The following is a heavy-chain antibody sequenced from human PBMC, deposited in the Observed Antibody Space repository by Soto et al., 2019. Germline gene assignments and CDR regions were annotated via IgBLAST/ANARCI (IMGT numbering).Heavy chain of an antibody. Sequence: QLQLQESGPGLVKPSETLSLTCTVSGGSVSSSSYYWGWVRQPPGKVLEWIGSVYYSGSTYYNPSLESRVTISVDKSKNQFSLKPMSLSAADTAVYYCGSLEGLATISYYFDYWGQGALGTFSS. D-gene: IGHD3-9*01. CDR2: VYYSGST. V-gene: IGHV4-39*01. J-gene: IGHJ4*02. CDR1: GGSVSSSSYY. CDR3: GSLEGLATISYYFDY.